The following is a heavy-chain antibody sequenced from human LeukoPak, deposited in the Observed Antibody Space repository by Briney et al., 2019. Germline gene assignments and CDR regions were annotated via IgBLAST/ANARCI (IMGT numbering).Heavy chain of an antibody. J-gene: IGHJ6*03. Sequence: PSETLSLTCTVSGGSISIYYWSWIRQPPGKGLEWIGYIYYSGNTNYNPSLKSRVTISVDTSKNQFSLNLSSVTAADTAVYYCARVSRDGYAGYYYMDVWGKGTTVIVSS. D-gene: IGHD5-24*01. V-gene: IGHV4-59*01. CDR2: IYYSGNT. CDR3: ARVSRDGYAGYYYMDV. CDR1: GGSISIYY.